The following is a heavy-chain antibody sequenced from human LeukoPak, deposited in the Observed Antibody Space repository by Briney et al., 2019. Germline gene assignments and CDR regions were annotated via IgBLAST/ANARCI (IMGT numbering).Heavy chain of an antibody. Sequence: SETLSLTCTVSGGSISSYYWSWIRQPPGKGLEWIGYIYYSGSTNYNPSLKSRVTISVDTSKNQFSLKLSSVTAADTAVYYCARIYSGYEGATYYYGMDVWGQGTTVTVSS. CDR1: GGSISSYY. CDR3: ARIYSGYEGATYYYGMDV. V-gene: IGHV4-59*01. D-gene: IGHD5-12*01. CDR2: IYYSGST. J-gene: IGHJ6*02.